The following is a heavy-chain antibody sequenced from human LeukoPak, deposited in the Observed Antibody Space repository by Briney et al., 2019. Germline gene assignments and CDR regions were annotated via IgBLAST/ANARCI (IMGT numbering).Heavy chain of an antibody. J-gene: IGHJ2*01. D-gene: IGHD6-13*01. CDR2: IYYSGST. Sequence: SETLSLTCTVSGGSISSYYWSWIRQPPGKGLEWIGYIYYSGSTNYNPSLKSRVTISLDTSKNQFSLKLSSVTAADTAVYYCARHEHSSSWSPPGYFDLWGRGTLVTVSS. CDR1: GGSISSYY. V-gene: IGHV4-59*01. CDR3: ARHEHSSSWSPPGYFDL.